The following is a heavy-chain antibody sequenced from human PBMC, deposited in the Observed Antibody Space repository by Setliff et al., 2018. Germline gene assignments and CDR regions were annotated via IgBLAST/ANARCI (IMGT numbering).Heavy chain of an antibody. CDR3: ARDGHNVYYFDY. J-gene: IGHJ4*02. D-gene: IGHD1-1*01. V-gene: IGHV3-11*04. Sequence: GGSLRLSCAASGFSFSHVYMSWVRQGPGKGLEWLSKISGDGITTYYADSVKGQFTVSRDNAKNTLYLQMNSLRAEDTAVYYCARDGHNVYYFDYWGLGTLVTVSS. CDR2: ISGDGITT. CDR1: GFSFSHVY.